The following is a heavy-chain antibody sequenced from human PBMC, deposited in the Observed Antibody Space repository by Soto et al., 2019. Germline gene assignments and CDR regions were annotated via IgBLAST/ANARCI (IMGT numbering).Heavy chain of an antibody. CDR3: ARVAKRYYYDSSGSYRDPYYFDF. CDR2: IHHTGST. CDR1: GGSFSGYY. D-gene: IGHD3-22*01. Sequence: QVQLQQWGAGLLKPSETLSLTCPVHGGSFSGYYWGWIRQPPGKGLEWIGEIHHTGSTIYNPSLKGRVTISLDTSKSQFSLKLTSVTAADTAVYSCARVAKRYYYDSSGSYRDPYYFDFWGQGALVTVSS. V-gene: IGHV4-34*01. J-gene: IGHJ4*02.